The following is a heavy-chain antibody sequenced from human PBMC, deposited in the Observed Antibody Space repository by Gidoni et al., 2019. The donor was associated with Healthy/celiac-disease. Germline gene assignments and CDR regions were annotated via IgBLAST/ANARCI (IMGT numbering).Heavy chain of an antibody. CDR1: GHTFSVYH. V-gene: IGHV1-2*02. CDR2: INPNSGDT. Sequence: QVQLVQSGAELKKPGASVMVSCKASGHTFSVYHMHWVRQAPGQGLEWMGWINPNSGDTNYAQKFQGRVTMTRDTSISTAYMELSRLRSDDTAVYYCATSTMIVVVTDGYWGQGTLVTVSS. CDR3: ATSTMIVVVTDGY. J-gene: IGHJ4*02. D-gene: IGHD3-22*01.